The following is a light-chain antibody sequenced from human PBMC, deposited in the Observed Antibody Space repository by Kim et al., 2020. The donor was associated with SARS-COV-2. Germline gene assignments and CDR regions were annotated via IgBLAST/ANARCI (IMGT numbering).Light chain of an antibody. V-gene: IGKV3-20*01. Sequence: ENVLTQSPATLSLSPGDRATLSCRASQSVFSNYLAWHQHKPGQAPRLLIHVASSRASGIPDKFSGNGSGTDFTLTISSLEPEDFAVYFCQQYGSTPQTFGQGTKVDIK. CDR1: QSVFSNY. J-gene: IGKJ1*01. CDR2: VAS. CDR3: QQYGSTPQT.